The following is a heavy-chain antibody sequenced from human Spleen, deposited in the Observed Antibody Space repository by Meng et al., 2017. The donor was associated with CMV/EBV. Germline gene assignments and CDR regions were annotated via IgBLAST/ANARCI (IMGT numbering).Heavy chain of an antibody. V-gene: IGHV3-66*02. J-gene: IGHJ5*02. CDR2: IYSGGVT. CDR3: ARVGTGDP. Sequence: GESLKISCAASGFTFSSYWMSWVRQAPGKGLEWVSIIYSGGVTNYADSVKGRFTISRDNSKNTLYLQMNSLRTEDTAVYYCARVGTGDPWGQGTLVTVSS. D-gene: IGHD3/OR15-3a*01. CDR1: GFTFSSYW.